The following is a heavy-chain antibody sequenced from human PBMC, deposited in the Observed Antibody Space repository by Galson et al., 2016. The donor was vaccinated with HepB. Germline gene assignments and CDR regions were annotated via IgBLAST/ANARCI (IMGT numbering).Heavy chain of an antibody. CDR2: IYRSGTA. V-gene: IGHV4-4*02. D-gene: IGHD4-23*01. CDR3: AGGKLATGWGY. J-gene: IGHJ4*02. Sequence: ETLSLTCAVSGGSISSDTWWSWVRQPPGKGLEWIGEIYRSGTANYNPSLKSRFVISLDKSKNQFSLTVNSVTAADTAGYYCAGGKLATGWGYWGQGTLVIVSS. CDR1: GGSISSDTW.